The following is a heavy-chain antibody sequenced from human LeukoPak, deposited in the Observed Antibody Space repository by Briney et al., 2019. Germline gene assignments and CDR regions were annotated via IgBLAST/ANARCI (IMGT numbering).Heavy chain of an antibody. J-gene: IGHJ4*02. CDR3: GRTWGYYFDY. D-gene: IGHD3-16*01. CDR1: GGSISSSNW. CDR2: IYHSGST. V-gene: IGHV4-4*02. Sequence: PSGTLSLTCAVSGGSISSSNWWSWVRQPPGKGLEWIGEIYHSGSTNYNPSLKSRVTISVDTSKNQFSLKLSSVTAADTAVYYCGRTWGYYFDYWGQGTLVTVSS.